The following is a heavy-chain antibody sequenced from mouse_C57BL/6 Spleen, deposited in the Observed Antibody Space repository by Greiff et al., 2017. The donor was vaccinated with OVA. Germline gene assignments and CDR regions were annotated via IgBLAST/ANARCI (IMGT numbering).Heavy chain of an antibody. Sequence: QVQLQQPGAELVKPGASVKLSCKASGYTFTSYWMHWVKQRPGQGLEWIGMIHPNSGSTNYNEKFKSKATLTVDKSSSTAYMQLSSLTSEDSAVYYCANTSYYGSSFSAIDYWGQGTSVTVSS. J-gene: IGHJ4*01. CDR1: GYTFTSYW. D-gene: IGHD1-1*01. V-gene: IGHV1-64*01. CDR2: IHPNSGST. CDR3: ANTSYYGSSFSAIDY.